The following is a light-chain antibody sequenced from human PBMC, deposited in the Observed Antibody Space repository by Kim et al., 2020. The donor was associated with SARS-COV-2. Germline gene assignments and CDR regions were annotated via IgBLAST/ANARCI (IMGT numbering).Light chain of an antibody. CDR3: QKNGSSPLT. CDR2: GAS. CDR1: QVSSSRD. Sequence: GGTSPPRRGGSQVSSSRDFAWHQQKHAQAPRLFIYGASSRATGIPARFSGSGSGTDFTLTSSRLEPEDFSVYYCQKNGSSPLTFGGGTKVDIK. V-gene: IGKV3-20*01. J-gene: IGKJ4*01.